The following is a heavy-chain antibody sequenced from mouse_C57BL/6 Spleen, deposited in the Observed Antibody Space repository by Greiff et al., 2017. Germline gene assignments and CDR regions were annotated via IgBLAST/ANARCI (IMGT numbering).Heavy chain of an antibody. CDR1: GYAFSSYW. Sequence: VQLQQSGAELVKPGASVKISCKASGYAFSSYWMNWVKQRPGKGLEWIGQIYPGDGDTNYNGQFKGKATLTADKSSSTAYMQLSSLTSDDSAVYFCARRDPITTVVASGEGFFDYWGQGTTLTVSS. D-gene: IGHD1-1*01. CDR2: IYPGDGDT. V-gene: IGHV1-80*01. CDR3: ARRDPITTVVASGEGFFDY. J-gene: IGHJ2*01.